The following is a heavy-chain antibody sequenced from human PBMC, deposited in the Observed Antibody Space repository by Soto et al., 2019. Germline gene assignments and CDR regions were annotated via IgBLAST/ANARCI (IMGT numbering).Heavy chain of an antibody. CDR2: IFYSGKT. CDR3: ATFCGYIYGLSYYYGMDV. D-gene: IGHD5-18*01. J-gene: IGHJ6*02. Sequence: QWQLQESGPGLVKPSETLSLTCTVSGGSISSGSYYWGWIRQPPGKGLEWIGSIFYSGKTYYNPSLRSRVTMSVATSKNQFSLKLSSVTAADTALYYCATFCGYIYGLSYYYGMDVWGQGTTVIVSS. CDR1: GGSISSGSYY. V-gene: IGHV4-39*01.